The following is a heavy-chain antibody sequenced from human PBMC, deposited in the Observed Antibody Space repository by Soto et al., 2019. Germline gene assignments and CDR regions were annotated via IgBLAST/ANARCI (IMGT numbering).Heavy chain of an antibody. J-gene: IGHJ4*02. Sequence: PGGSLRLSCAASGFSFSTHSMHWVRQAPGKGMEWVAVISYDGANEYYADFVRGRFTISRDNSKNMVYLQMISLRAEDTAVYYCAKSFYDKSGYYGLLDYWGQGTLVTVSS. CDR1: GFSFSTHS. D-gene: IGHD3-22*01. V-gene: IGHV3-30*18. CDR2: ISYDGANE. CDR3: AKSFYDKSGYYGLLDY.